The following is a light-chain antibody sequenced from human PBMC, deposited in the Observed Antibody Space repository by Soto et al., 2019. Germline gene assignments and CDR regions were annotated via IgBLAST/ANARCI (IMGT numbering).Light chain of an antibody. CDR3: ASSTSDSLYV. V-gene: IGLV2-14*01. CDR2: KVT. J-gene: IGLJ1*01. Sequence: QSALTQPASVSGSPGQSVTISCTGTSSDVGGNKYVSWYQQYPGKVPKLLINKVTNRPSGVSYRFSGSKSGNTASLTISALLAEDEADYFCASSTSDSLYVFGTGTKVTVL. CDR1: SSDVGGNKY.